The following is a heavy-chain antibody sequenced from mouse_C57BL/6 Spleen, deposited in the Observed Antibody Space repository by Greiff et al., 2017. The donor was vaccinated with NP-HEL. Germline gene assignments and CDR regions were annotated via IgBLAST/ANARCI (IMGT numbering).Heavy chain of an antibody. Sequence: EVHLVESGPELVKPGASVKISCKASGYSFTGYYMNWVKQSPEKSLEWIGEINPSTGGTTYNQKFKAKATLTVDKSSSTAYMQLKSLTSEDSAVYYCAIIYYDYDRVYYFDYWGQGTTLTVSS. CDR1: GYSFTGYY. V-gene: IGHV1-42*01. D-gene: IGHD2-4*01. CDR3: AIIYYDYDRVYYFDY. CDR2: INPSTGGT. J-gene: IGHJ2*01.